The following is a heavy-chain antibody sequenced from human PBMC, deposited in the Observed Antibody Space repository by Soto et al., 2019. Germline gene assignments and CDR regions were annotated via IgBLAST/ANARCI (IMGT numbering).Heavy chain of an antibody. Sequence: ASVKVSCKASGYTFTGYYMHWVRQAPGQGLEWMGWINPNSGGTNYAQKFQGWVTMTRDTSISTAYMELSRLRSDDTAVYYCARAPSDYDILTGSLAPYYMDVWGKGTTVNVSS. V-gene: IGHV1-2*04. J-gene: IGHJ6*03. D-gene: IGHD3-9*01. CDR3: ARAPSDYDILTGSLAPYYMDV. CDR1: GYTFTGYY. CDR2: INPNSGGT.